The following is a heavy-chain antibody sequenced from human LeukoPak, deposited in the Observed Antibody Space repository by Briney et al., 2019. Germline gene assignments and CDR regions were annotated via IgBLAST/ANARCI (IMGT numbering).Heavy chain of an antibody. J-gene: IGHJ6*02. V-gene: IGHV1-69*02. D-gene: IGHD3-10*01. CDR2: IIPILGIA. CDR3: ARLNVGRGYGMDV. Sequence: SVKVSCKVSGGTFSSYTISWVRQAPGQGLEWMGRIIPILGIANYAQKFQGRVTITADKSTSTAYMELSSLRSEDTAVYYCARLNVGRGYGMDVWGQGTTVTVSS. CDR1: GGTFSSYT.